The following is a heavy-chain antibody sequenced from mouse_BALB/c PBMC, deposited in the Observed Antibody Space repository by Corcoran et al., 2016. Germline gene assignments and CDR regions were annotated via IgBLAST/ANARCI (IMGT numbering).Heavy chain of an antibody. CDR1: GFNIKDTY. CDR2: IDPANGNT. D-gene: IGHD2-1*01. J-gene: IGHJ3*01. CDR3: AGGNYFAY. V-gene: IGHV14-3*02. Sequence: EVQLEPSGAELVKPGASVKLSSTASGFNIKDTYMHWVKQRPEQGLEGSGRIDPANGNTKYDPKFQGKATITADTSSNTAYLQLSSLTSEDTAVYYCAGGNYFAYWGQGTLVTVSA.